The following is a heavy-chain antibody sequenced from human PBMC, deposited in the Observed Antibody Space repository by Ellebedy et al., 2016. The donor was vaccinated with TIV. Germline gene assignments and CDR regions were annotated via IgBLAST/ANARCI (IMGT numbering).Heavy chain of an antibody. CDR2: VYHSGNT. CDR3: ATPRGAAGSVGGGAFHI. CDR1: GSSLTNGHY. D-gene: IGHD1-26*01. J-gene: IGHJ3*02. Sequence: SETLSLTXTVSGSSLTNGHYWGCIRQPPGEGLGWIGIVYHSGNTYYNPSLKSRLTITVDTAKNQFSLQLTSVTAADTAVYYCATPRGAAGSVGGGAFHIWGQGTLVTVSS. V-gene: IGHV4-38-2*02.